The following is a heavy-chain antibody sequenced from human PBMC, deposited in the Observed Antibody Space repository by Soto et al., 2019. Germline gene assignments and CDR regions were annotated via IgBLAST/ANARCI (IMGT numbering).Heavy chain of an antibody. CDR2: IYYSGST. CDR1: GGSISSGGYY. Sequence: QVQLQESGPGLVKPSQTLSLTCTVSGGSISSGGYYWSWIRQHPGKGLEWIGYIYYSGSTYYNPSLKRRVTISVDTSKNQVALKLSSVTDADTAVYYCARAPMYYYDSDLWAFDIWGQGTMVTVSS. V-gene: IGHV4-31*03. CDR3: ARAPMYYYDSDLWAFDI. D-gene: IGHD3-22*01. J-gene: IGHJ3*02.